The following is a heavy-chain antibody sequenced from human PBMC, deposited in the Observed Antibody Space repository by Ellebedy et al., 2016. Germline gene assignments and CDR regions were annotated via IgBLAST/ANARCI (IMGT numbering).Heavy chain of an antibody. CDR3: ARGPYYYDSSGSSEHDY. V-gene: IGHV4-4*07. Sequence: SETLSLXXTVSGGSISSYYWSWIRQPAGKGLEWIGRIYTSGSTNYNPSLKSRVTMSVDTSKNQFSLKLSSVTAADTAVYYCARGPYYYDSSGSSEHDYWGQGTLVTVSS. CDR2: IYTSGST. D-gene: IGHD3-22*01. CDR1: GGSISSYY. J-gene: IGHJ4*02.